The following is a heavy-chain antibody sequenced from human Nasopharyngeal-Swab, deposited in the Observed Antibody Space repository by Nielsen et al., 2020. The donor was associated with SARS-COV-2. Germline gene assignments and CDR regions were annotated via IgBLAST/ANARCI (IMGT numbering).Heavy chain of an antibody. V-gene: IGHV3-33*01. Sequence: GGSLRLSCKASGFSVTSHGMHWVRQAPGKGLAWVAVIWYDGTNKFYADSVKGRFTISRDNSKNTLYLQMNSLRAEDTAMYYCHLSSGYDGYINYWGQGTLVTVSS. D-gene: IGHD3-22*01. CDR3: HLSSGYDGYINY. CDR2: IWYDGTNK. J-gene: IGHJ4*02. CDR1: GFSVTSHG.